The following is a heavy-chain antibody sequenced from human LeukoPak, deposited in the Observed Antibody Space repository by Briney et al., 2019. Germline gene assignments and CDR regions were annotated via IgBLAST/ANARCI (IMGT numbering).Heavy chain of an antibody. CDR3: TRAEGLGPGAHFDQ. Sequence: GGSLRLSCAASGFSFSHYYMSWVRQTPGKALEWISYIPTSGISVQYADSVRGRFTASRDDAKNSLHLQMDSLRVKDTAVYYCTRAEGLGPGAHFDQWGQGALVIVSS. V-gene: IGHV3-11*01. CDR2: IPTSGISV. J-gene: IGHJ4*02. CDR1: GFSFSHYY.